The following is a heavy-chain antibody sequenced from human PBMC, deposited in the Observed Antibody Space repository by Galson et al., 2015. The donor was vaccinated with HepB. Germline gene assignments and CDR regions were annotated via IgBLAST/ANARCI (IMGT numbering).Heavy chain of an antibody. CDR2: VSYDASNE. V-gene: IGHV3-30*04. CDR1: GFIFSSYA. D-gene: IGHD2-2*01. Sequence: SLRLSCAASGFIFSSYAMHWVRQAPGKGLEWVAVVSYDASNEYYADSVKGRFTISRDNSKNTVYLQMNSLRPEDQAVYYCARVEAQLLFLKGRYYYHGMDVWGQGTTVTVSS. CDR3: ARVEAQLLFLKGRYYYHGMDV. J-gene: IGHJ6*02.